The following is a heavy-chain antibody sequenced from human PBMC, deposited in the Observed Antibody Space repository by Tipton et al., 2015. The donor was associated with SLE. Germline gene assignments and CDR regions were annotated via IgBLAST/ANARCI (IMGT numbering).Heavy chain of an antibody. CDR2: IYYSGST. V-gene: IGHV4-39*01. D-gene: IGHD6-6*01. CDR3: ARQYSSSSDYFDY. Sequence: TLSLTCTVSGGSISSSSYYWGWIRQPPGKGLEWIGSIYYSGSTYYNPSLKSRLAISVDTSKNQFSLKLTSVTAADTAVYYCARQYSSSSDYFDYWGQGTLVTVSS. J-gene: IGHJ4*02. CDR1: GGSISSSSYY.